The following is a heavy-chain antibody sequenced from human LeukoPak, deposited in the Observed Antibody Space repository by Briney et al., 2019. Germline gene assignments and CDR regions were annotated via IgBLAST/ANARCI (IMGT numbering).Heavy chain of an antibody. Sequence: GGSLRLSCAASGFTSSSYGMHWVRQAPGKGLEWVAVISYDGSNKYYADSVKGRFTISRDNSKNTLYLQMNSLRAEDTAVYYCAKDPLKRFGDPEGYFDYWGREPWSPSPQ. CDR1: GFTSSSYG. CDR3: AKDPLKRFGDPEGYFDY. CDR2: ISYDGSNK. D-gene: IGHD3-10*01. V-gene: IGHV3-30*18. J-gene: IGHJ4*02.